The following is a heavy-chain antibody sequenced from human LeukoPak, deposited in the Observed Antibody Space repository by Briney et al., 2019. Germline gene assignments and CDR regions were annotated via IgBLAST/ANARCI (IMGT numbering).Heavy chain of an antibody. D-gene: IGHD3-22*01. CDR2: INHSGST. CDR3: ARGTVYDSSGYRPRVRPRPFSH. Sequence: SETLSLTCAVYGGFFSGYYWSWIRQPPGKGLEWIGEINHSGSTNYNPSLKSRVTISVDTSKNQFSLKLSSVTAADTAVYYCARGTVYDSSGYRPRVRPRPFSHWGQGTLVTVSS. CDR1: GGFFSGYY. V-gene: IGHV4-34*01. J-gene: IGHJ4*02.